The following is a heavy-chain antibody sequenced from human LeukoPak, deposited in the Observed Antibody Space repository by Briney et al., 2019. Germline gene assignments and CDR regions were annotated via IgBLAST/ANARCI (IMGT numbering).Heavy chain of an antibody. CDR1: GFTFTTYW. D-gene: IGHD4/OR15-4a*01. J-gene: IGHJ4*02. CDR2: IYSDNT. V-gene: IGHV3-53*01. Sequence: GGSLRLSCAASGFTFTTYWMSWVRQAPGKGLEWVSFIYSDNTHYSDSVKGRFTISRDNSKNTLYLQMNSLRAEDTAVYYCARRAGAYSHPYDYWGQGTLVTVSS. CDR3: ARRAGAYSHPYDY.